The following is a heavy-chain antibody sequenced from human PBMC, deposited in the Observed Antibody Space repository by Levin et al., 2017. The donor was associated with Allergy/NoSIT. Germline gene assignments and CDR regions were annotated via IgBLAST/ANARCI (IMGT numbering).Heavy chain of an antibody. D-gene: IGHD2-2*01. CDR3: AKEVKAIPAASMDV. CDR2: MSGSGGNT. J-gene: IGHJ6*02. Sequence: GGSLRLSCAASGFTFTNYAMNWVRQAPGKGLEWVSVMSGSGGNTYSADSVKGRFTISRDNSKNTLYLQMNSLRAEDTAVYYCAKEVKAIPAASMDVWGQGTTVTVSS. V-gene: IGHV3-23*01. CDR1: GFTFTNYA.